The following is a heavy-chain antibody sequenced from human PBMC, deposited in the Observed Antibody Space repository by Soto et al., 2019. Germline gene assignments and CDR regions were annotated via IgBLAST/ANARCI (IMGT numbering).Heavy chain of an antibody. Sequence: EVQLLESGGGLVQPGGSLRLSCAASGFIFSSYSMYWVRQAPGKGPEGVAGISAFSDSILYADSVEGRFTISRDNSKNTLYLQLHSLRAADTAVYFCARKRRSGGDNWYFDSWGPGTLVTVSS. D-gene: IGHD2-21*02. V-gene: IGHV3-23*01. J-gene: IGHJ4*02. CDR1: GFIFSSYS. CDR2: ISAFSDSI. CDR3: ARKRRSGGDNWYFDS.